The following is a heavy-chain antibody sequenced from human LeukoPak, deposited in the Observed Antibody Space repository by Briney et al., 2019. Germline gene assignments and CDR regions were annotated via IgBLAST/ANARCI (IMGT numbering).Heavy chain of an antibody. CDR1: GYTFTSYG. J-gene: IGHJ4*02. D-gene: IGHD3-3*01. V-gene: IGHV1-18*01. CDR2: ISAYKGNT. CDR3: ARDYDFWSGYLGLDY. Sequence: ASVKVSCKASGYTFTSYGISWVRQAPGQGLEWMGWISAYKGNTNYAQKLQGRVTMTTDTSTSTAYMELRSLRSDDTAVYYCARDYDFWSGYLGLDYWGQGTLVTVSS.